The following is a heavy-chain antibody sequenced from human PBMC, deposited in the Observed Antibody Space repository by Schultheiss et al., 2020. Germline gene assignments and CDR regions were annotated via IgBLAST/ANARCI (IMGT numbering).Heavy chain of an antibody. CDR1: GYTFTSYG. D-gene: IGHD3-22*01. J-gene: IGHJ5*02. V-gene: IGHV1-18*01. Sequence: ASVKVSCKASGYTFTSYGISWVRQAPGQGLEWMGWISAYNGNTNYAQKLQGRVTMTTDTSTSTAYMELSSLRSEDTAVYYCAISSDYYDSSGYFRPSGGWFDPWGQGTLVTVSS. CDR3: AISSDYYDSSGYFRPSGGWFDP. CDR2: ISAYNGNT.